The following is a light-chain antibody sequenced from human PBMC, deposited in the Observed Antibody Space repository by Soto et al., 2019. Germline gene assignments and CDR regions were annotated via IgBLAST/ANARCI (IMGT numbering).Light chain of an antibody. CDR3: SSYTSSTTRVI. Sequence: QSALTQPASVSGSPGQSITISCTGTSSDVGGYNYVSWYQLHTGKAPKLMISEVSNRPSGVSNRFSGSKSGNTASLTISGLQAEDEAVYYCSSYTSSTTRVIFGGGTKVTVL. V-gene: IGLV2-14*01. CDR1: SSDVGGYNY. J-gene: IGLJ2*01. CDR2: EVS.